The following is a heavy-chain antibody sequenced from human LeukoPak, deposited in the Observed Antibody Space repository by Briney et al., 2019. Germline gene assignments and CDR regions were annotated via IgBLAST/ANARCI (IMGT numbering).Heavy chain of an antibody. V-gene: IGHV4-34*01. J-gene: IGHJ4*02. CDR3: ARGRSSIAARPWY. CDR1: GGSFSGYY. D-gene: IGHD6-6*01. CDR2: INHSGST. Sequence: SETLSLTCAVYGGSFSGYYWSWIRQPPGKGLEWIGEINHSGSTNYNPSLKSRVTISVDTSKNQFSLKLSSVTAADTAVYYCARGRSSIAARPWYWGQGTLVTVSS.